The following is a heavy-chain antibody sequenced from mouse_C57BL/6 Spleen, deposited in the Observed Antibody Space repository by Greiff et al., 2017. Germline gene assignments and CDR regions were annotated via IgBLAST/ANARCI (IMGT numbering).Heavy chain of an antibody. D-gene: IGHD4-1*01. J-gene: IGHJ2*01. CDR1: GFTFSSYT. V-gene: IGHV5-9*01. CDR2: ISGGGGNT. Sequence: EVKLVESGGGLVKPGGSLKLSCAASGFTFSSYTMSWVRQTPEKRLEWVATISGGGGNTYYPDSVKGRFTISRDNAKNTLYLQMSSLRAEDTALXYCARLGRGGLDYWGQGTTLTVSS. CDR3: ARLGRGGLDY.